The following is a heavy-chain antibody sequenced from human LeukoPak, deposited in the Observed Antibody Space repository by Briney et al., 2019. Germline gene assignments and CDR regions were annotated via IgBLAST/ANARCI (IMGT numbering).Heavy chain of an antibody. CDR2: INHSGYT. Sequence: SATLSLTCAVSGVPFSNYYWSWVRQSPTKGLEWIGEINHSGYTNYNPSLKSRVTISIDTSKNQFSLMVTSMTAADTGVYYCTRAVAGHPDWGQGTLVTVSS. CDR1: GVPFSNYY. CDR3: TRAVAGHPD. J-gene: IGHJ4*02. D-gene: IGHD6-19*01. V-gene: IGHV4-34*01.